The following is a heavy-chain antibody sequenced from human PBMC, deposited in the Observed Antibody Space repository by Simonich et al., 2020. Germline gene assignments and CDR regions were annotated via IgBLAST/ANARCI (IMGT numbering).Heavy chain of an antibody. CDR3: ARNGLVGILKAFDI. CDR1: GYTFTSYG. Sequence: QVQLVQSGAEVKKPGASVKVSCKASGYTFTSYGISWVRQAPGQGLEWMGWINPNSGGTNYAQKFQGRVTMTRDTSISTAYMELSRLRSDDTAVYYCARNGLVGILKAFDIWGQGTMVTVSS. D-gene: IGHD2-21*01. V-gene: IGHV1-2*02. J-gene: IGHJ3*02. CDR2: INPNSGGT.